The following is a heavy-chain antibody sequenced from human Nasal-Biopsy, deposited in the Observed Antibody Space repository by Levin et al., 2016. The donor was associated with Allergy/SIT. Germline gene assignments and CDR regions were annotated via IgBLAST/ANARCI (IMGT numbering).Heavy chain of an antibody. D-gene: IGHD2-2*01. CDR1: GFNFETYW. CDR2: INSDGRST. Sequence: RGGSLRLSCTASGFNFETYWMHWVRQAPGKGLVWVSRINSDGRSTTYADSVRGRFTISRDNAKNTLYLYLNSLAVEDTALYYCARTSYSSSWYGVRGYGMEVWGRGTTVTVSS. CDR3: ARTSYSSSWYGVRGYGMEV. V-gene: IGHV3-74*03. J-gene: IGHJ6*02.